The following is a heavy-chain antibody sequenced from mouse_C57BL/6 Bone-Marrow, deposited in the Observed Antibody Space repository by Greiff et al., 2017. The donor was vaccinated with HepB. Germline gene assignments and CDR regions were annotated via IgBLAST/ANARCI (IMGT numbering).Heavy chain of an antibody. V-gene: IGHV1-26*01. J-gene: IGHJ1*03. CDR2: INPNNGGT. D-gene: IGHD2-4*01. CDR1: GYTFTDYY. CDR3: AREEKSRYDYDRYFDV. Sequence: VQLQHSGPELVKPGASVKISCKASGYTFTDYYMNWVKQSHGKSLEWIGDINPNNGGTSYNQKFKGKATLTVDKSSSTAYMELRSLTSEDSAVYYCAREEKSRYDYDRYFDVWGTGTTVTVSS.